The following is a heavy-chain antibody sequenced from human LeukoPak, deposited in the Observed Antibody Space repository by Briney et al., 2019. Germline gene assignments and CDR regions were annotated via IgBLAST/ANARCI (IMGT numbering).Heavy chain of an antibody. Sequence: GGSLRLSCAASGFTLSDYWMHWVRQVPGEGLVWVSRIDPDGSTTNYADSVKGRFTTSRDNAKNTLYLQMNSLRAEGTALYYCTRVQAGRSGLMDVWGRGTSVTVSS. CDR3: TRVQAGRSGLMDV. J-gene: IGHJ6*02. V-gene: IGHV3-74*01. CDR1: GFTLSDYW. CDR2: IDPDGSTT. D-gene: IGHD2-8*02.